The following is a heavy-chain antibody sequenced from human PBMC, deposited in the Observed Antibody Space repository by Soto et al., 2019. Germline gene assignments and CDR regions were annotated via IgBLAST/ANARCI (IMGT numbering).Heavy chain of an antibody. CDR3: ARLGDRQSHSKFDP. D-gene: IGHD3-10*01. V-gene: IGHV5-51*01. CDR1: GYSFTNYW. J-gene: IGHJ5*02. Sequence: PGESPKTPYNGPGYSFTNYWLSWVRQRPRKGLEWRGIIYPGDSDTRYSPSSQGQVTISADKSISTTYLQWSSLKASDTAMYYCARLGDRQSHSKFDPWGQGTLVTVS. CDR2: IYPGDSDT.